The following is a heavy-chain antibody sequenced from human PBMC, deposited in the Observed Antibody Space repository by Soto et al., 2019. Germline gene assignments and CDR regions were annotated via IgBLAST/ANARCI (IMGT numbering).Heavy chain of an antibody. J-gene: IGHJ4*02. V-gene: IGHV4-4*02. D-gene: IGHD6-13*01. Sequence: PSETLSLTCAVSGGSISSSSWWSWVRQPPGKGLEWIGEIYHTGNTNFNPSLESRVTISVDKSKNQFSLNLNSVTAADTAVYYCARDSRAADGNRRYYFDYWGQGTLVTVSS. CDR2: IYHTGNT. CDR3: ARDSRAADGNRRYYFDY. CDR1: GGSISSSSW.